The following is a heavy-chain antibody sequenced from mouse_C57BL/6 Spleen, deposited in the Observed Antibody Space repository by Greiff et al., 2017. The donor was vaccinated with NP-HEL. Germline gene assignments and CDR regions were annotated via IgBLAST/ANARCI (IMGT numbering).Heavy chain of an antibody. D-gene: IGHD2-4*01. CDR2: IYPSDSET. J-gene: IGHJ2*01. CDR1: GYTFTSYW. CDR3: ARGDYYDYDGYFDY. Sequence: QVQLQQPGAELVRPGSSVKLSCKASGYTFTSYWMDWVKQRPGQGLEWIGNIYPSDSETHYNQKFKDKATLTVDKSSSTAYMQLSSLTSEDSAVYYCARGDYYDYDGYFDYWGQGTTLTVSS. V-gene: IGHV1-61*01.